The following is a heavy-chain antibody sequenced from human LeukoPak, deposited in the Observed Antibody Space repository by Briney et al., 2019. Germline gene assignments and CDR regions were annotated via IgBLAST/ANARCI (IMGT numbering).Heavy chain of an antibody. V-gene: IGHV3-23*01. CDR2: ISGSGGST. J-gene: IGHJ4*02. Sequence: PGGSLRLSCAASRFTFSTYGMSWVRQAPGKGLEWVSSISGSGGSTNYADSVKGRFTISRGNSKNTLYPQMNSLRDEDTAVYYCAKSSYYDSSGYYREYYFDFWGQGTLVTVSS. CDR1: RFTFSTYG. D-gene: IGHD3-22*01. CDR3: AKSSYYDSSGYYREYYFDF.